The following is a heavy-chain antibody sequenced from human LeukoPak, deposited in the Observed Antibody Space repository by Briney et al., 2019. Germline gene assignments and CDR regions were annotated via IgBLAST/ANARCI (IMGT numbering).Heavy chain of an antibody. J-gene: IGHJ4*02. D-gene: IGHD2-15*01. CDR2: IYSIGNT. Sequence: SETLSLTCSFSGVAISIDYWSWIRQSPGKGLEWIGHIYSIGNTDYNSSLKSRVTISVDTSKSQFSLRLRSVTATDTGVYYCARLRWQPVGPYFDYWGQGILVTVSS. CDR1: GVAISIDY. CDR3: ARLRWQPVGPYFDY. V-gene: IGHV4-59*01.